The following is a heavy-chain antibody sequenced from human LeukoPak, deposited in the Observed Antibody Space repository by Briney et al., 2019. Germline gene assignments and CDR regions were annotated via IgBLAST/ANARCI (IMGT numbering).Heavy chain of an antibody. CDR2: IYHSGIT. CDR1: DYSISSGYGYY. Sequence: SETLSLTCTVSDYSISSGYGYYWGWIRQPPGKGLEWIGNIYHSGITYYNHFNSSLNSRVTISIDTSKNQFSLKLSSVTAADTAVYYCARVREDYYDSSGYYHCHFDYWGQGTLVTVSS. V-gene: IGHV4-38-2*02. D-gene: IGHD3-22*01. J-gene: IGHJ4*02. CDR3: ARVREDYYDSSGYYHCHFDY.